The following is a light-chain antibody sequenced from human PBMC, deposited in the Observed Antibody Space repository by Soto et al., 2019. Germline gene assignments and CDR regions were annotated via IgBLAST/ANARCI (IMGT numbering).Light chain of an antibody. CDR3: QQYNNWWT. CDR2: GAS. CDR1: QSVNSN. V-gene: IGKV3-15*01. J-gene: IGKJ1*01. Sequence: EIVMTQSPATLSVSPGERATLSCRASQSVNSNLAWYQQKPGQAPRLLIYGASTRATGIPARFSGSGSETEFTLTISSLQSADFAVYYCQQYNNWWTFGQGTKVEIK.